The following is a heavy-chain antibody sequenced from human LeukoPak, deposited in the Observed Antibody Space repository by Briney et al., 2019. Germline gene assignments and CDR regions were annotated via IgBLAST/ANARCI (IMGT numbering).Heavy chain of an antibody. Sequence: SETLSLTCAVYGGSFSGYYWSWIRQPPGKGLEWIGEINRSGSTNYNPSLKSRVTISVDTSKNQFSLKLSSVTAADTAVYYCARMRRTYYYDSSGYWIFDYWGQGTLVTVSS. CDR1: GGSFSGYY. CDR2: INRSGST. D-gene: IGHD3-22*01. J-gene: IGHJ4*02. V-gene: IGHV4-34*01. CDR3: ARMRRTYYYDSSGYWIFDY.